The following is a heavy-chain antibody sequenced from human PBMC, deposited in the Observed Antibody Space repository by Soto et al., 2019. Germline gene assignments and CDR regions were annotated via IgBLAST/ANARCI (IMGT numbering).Heavy chain of an antibody. Sequence: EVLLVESGGNLVRPGGSLRLSCAASGFTFNKAWMSWVRQAPGKGLEWVGRIKTKADGGTTDYAAPVKGRFIISRDDSESTLFLQMNSLKTEDTAVYYCTTGGIPSCGKANSYDFWGQGILVTVSS. D-gene: IGHD2-15*01. CDR1: GFTFNKAW. V-gene: IGHV3-15*01. CDR2: IKTKADGGTT. J-gene: IGHJ4*02. CDR3: TTGGIPSCGKANSYDF.